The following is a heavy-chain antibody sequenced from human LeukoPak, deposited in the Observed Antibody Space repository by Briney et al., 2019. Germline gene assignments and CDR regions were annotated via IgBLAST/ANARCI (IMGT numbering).Heavy chain of an antibody. Sequence: AXXFTFXSYWXXWVRQAPGKGLEXVANIKQDGSEKYYVDSVKGRFTISRDNAKNSLYLQMNSLRAEDTAVYYCARDQEGIRYWFDPWGQGTLVTVSS. CDR2: IKQDGSEK. V-gene: IGHV3-7*01. CDR1: XFTFXSYW. J-gene: IGHJ5*02. CDR3: ARDQEGIRYWFDP.